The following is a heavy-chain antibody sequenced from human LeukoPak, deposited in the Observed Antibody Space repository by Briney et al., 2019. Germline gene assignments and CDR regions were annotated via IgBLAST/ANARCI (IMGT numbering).Heavy chain of an antibody. CDR1: GGSISSSSYY. D-gene: IGHD6-13*01. J-gene: IGHJ4*02. V-gene: IGHV4-39*07. CDR2: IYYSGST. CDR3: ASVYIAAAGYFDY. Sequence: PSETLSLTCTVSGGSISSSSYYWGWIRQPPGKGLEWIGSIYYSGSTYYNPSLKSRVTISVDTSKNQFSLKLSSVTAADTAVYYCASVYIAAAGYFDYWGQGTLVTVSS.